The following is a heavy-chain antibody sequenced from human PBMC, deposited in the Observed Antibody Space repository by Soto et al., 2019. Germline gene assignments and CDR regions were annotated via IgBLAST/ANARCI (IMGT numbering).Heavy chain of an antibody. CDR3: ARGTMLRGPGYYYDMDV. Sequence: PSETLSLTCTVSGGSISSYYWSWIRQPPGKGLEWIGYIYYSGSTNYNPSLKSRVIISVDTSKNHFSLNLTAVTAADTAVYYCARGTMLRGPGYYYDMDVCGQGTTVTASS. D-gene: IGHD3-10*01. CDR1: GGSISSYY. CDR2: IYYSGST. V-gene: IGHV4-59*12. J-gene: IGHJ6*02.